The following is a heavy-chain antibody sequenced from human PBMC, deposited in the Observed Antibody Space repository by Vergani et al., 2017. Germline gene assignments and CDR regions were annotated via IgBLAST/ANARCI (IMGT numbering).Heavy chain of an antibody. CDR3: AKAGPDIVATRLLYYFDY. CDR1: GFTFSSYA. D-gene: IGHD5-12*01. V-gene: IGHV3-30-3*01. CDR2: ISYDGSNK. J-gene: IGHJ4*02. Sequence: QVQLVESGGGVVQPGRSLRLSCAASGFTFSSYAMHWVRQAPGKGLEWVAVISYDGSNKYYADSVKGRFTISRDNSKNTLYLQMNSLRAEDTAVYYCAKAGPDIVATRLLYYFDYWGQGTLVTVSS.